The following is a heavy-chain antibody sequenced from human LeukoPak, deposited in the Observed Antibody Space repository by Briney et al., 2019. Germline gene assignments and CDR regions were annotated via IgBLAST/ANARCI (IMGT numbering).Heavy chain of an antibody. CDR2: INAGNGNT. CDR1: GYTFTSYA. CDR3: ASIYGSGSYPEI. J-gene: IGHJ4*02. Sequence: ASVKVSCKASGYTFTSYAMHWVRQAPGQRLEWMGWINAGNGNTKYTQKFQGRVTITRDTSASTAYMELSSLRSEDTAVYYCASIYGSGSYPEIWGQGTLVTVSS. V-gene: IGHV1-3*01. D-gene: IGHD3-10*01.